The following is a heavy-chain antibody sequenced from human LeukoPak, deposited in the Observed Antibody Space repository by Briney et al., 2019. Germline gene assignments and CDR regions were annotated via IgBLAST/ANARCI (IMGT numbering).Heavy chain of an antibody. V-gene: IGHV3-53*01. CDR3: ARDKGILKGSGSLYYYYYGMDV. J-gene: IGHJ6*02. Sequence: PGGSLRLSCAASGFTVSSNYMSWVRQAPGKGLEWVSVIYSGGSTYYADSAKGRFTISRDNSKNTLYLQMNSLRAEDTAVYYCARDKGILKGSGSLYYYYYGMDVWGQGTTVTVSS. D-gene: IGHD3-10*01. CDR1: GFTVSSNY. CDR2: IYSGGST.